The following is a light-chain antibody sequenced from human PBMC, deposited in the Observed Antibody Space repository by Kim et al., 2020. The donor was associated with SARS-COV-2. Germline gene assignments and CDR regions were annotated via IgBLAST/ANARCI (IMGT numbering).Light chain of an antibody. V-gene: IGLV3-21*01. CDR2: NDS. CDR3: QVWESNDDHRV. CDR1: NMGSRG. Sequence: APGKTATIICGGDNMGSRGVHWYQQKPGRAPLLVIYNDSERPSGIPERFSGSNSGNTATLAVSRVEAGDEADYFCQVWESNDDHRVFGGGTQLTVL. J-gene: IGLJ3*02.